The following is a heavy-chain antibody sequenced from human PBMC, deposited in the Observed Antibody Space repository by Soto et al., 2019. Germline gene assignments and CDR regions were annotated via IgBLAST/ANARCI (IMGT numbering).Heavy chain of an antibody. CDR3: ARDCPPPAYYDFWSGYSYGMDV. J-gene: IGHJ6*02. V-gene: IGHV3-30-3*01. CDR2: ISYDGSNK. Sequence: GGSLRLSCAASGFTFSSYAMHWVRQALGKGLEWVAVISYDGSNKYYADSVKGRFNISRGNSKNTLYLQMNSLRAEDTAVYYCARDCPPPAYYDFWSGYSYGMDVWGQGTTVTVSS. CDR1: GFTFSSYA. D-gene: IGHD3-3*01.